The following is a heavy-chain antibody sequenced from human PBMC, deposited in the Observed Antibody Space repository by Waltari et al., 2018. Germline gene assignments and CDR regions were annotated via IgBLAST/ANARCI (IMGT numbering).Heavy chain of an antibody. CDR1: GGSISSYY. Sequence: QVQLQESGPGLVKPSETLSLTCTVSGGSISSYYWSWILQPAGKGLEWSGRLYTRWSTNDNPSTKSRGTMSVDTSKIQFSLQLSSVTAADTAVYYCASGYCSSTSCYPFDYWGQGTLVTVSS. D-gene: IGHD2-2*01. V-gene: IGHV4-4*07. CDR2: LYTRWST. J-gene: IGHJ4*02. CDR3: ASGYCSSTSCYPFDY.